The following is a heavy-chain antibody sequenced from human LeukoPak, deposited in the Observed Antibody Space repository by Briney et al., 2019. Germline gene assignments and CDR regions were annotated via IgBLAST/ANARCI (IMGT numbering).Heavy chain of an antibody. V-gene: IGHV4-38-2*02. D-gene: IGHD2-2*01. CDR1: GYSISSGYY. CDR3: ARERREQLLPPYTRSVTYFDY. CDR2: VYHSGSN. J-gene: IGHJ4*02. Sequence: ASETLSLTCAVSGYSISSGYYWGWIRQPPGKGLEWIGSVYHSGSNYYNPSLKSRVTMSVDTSKNQFSLKLSSVTAADTAVYYCARERREQLLPPYTRSVTYFDYWGQGTLVTVSS.